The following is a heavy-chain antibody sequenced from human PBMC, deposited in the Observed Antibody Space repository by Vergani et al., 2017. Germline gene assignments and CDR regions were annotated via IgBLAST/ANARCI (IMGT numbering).Heavy chain of an antibody. Sequence: QVQLVQSGAEVKKPGASVKVSCKASGYTFTSYDINWVRQATGQGLEWMGWMNPNSGNTGYAQKFQGRVTMTRNTSISTAYMELSSLRSEDTAVYYCARGGCSSTSCYMPYFQPWGQGTLVTVSS. CDR1: GYTFTSYD. D-gene: IGHD2-2*02. V-gene: IGHV1-8*01. CDR3: ARGGCSSTSCYMPYFQP. J-gene: IGHJ1*01. CDR2: MNPNSGNT.